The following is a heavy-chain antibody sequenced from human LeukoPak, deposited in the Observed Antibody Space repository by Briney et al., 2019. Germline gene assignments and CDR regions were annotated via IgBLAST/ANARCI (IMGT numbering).Heavy chain of an antibody. V-gene: IGHV3-7*01. CDR2: IKQDGSEK. D-gene: IGHD6-19*01. J-gene: IGHJ4*02. CDR1: GFTFSSYW. CDR3: ARSPAPYSSGWYRGPFDY. Sequence: GGSLRLSCAASGFTFSSYWMSWVRQAPGKGLEWVANIKQDGSEKYYVDSVKGRFTISRDNARNSLYLQMNSLRAEDTAVYYCARSPAPYSSGWYRGPFDYWGQGTLVTVSS.